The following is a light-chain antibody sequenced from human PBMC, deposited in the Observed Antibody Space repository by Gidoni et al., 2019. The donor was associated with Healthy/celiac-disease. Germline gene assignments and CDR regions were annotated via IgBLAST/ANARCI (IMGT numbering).Light chain of an antibody. J-gene: IGKJ4*01. Sequence: DIVMTQSPLSLPVTPGEPASISCRASQSLLHSNGYNYLDWYLQKPGQSPQLLIYLGSNRASGVPDRFSGSGSGTYFTLKISRVEAEDVWVYYCMQALQTPLTFGGGTKVEIK. CDR1: QSLLHSNGYNY. CDR3: MQALQTPLT. CDR2: LGS. V-gene: IGKV2-28*01.